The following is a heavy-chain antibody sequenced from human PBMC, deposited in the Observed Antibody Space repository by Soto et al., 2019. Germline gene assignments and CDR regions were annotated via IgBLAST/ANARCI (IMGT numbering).Heavy chain of an antibody. CDR1: GYTFTDYA. CDR2: VNTYNGNP. CDR3: ARDSPYSTSWQRFDS. V-gene: IGHV1-18*01. J-gene: IGHJ4*02. Sequence: QVQLVQSGVEVKKPGASVKVSCKASGYTFTDYAISWVRQAPGRGLEWMGWVNTYNGNPNYAQIFQGRVTMTTDTSPDTAYMELRSLKSDDSAVYYCARDSPYSTSWQRFDSWGQGTLVTVSS. D-gene: IGHD6-13*01.